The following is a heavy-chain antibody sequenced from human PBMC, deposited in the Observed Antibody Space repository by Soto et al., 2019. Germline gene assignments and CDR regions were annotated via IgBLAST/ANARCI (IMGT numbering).Heavy chain of an antibody. Sequence: EVQLLESGGDLVQPGGSLRLSCAAAGFMFSSYGMSWVRQAPGKGLQWVATIHSSGGSTHYAESVRGRFTISRDNSRDTLYLQMNSLRAEDTAVYYCAKDPSTGPPDCWGQGALVTVSS. CDR3: AKDPSTGPPDC. V-gene: IGHV3-23*01. D-gene: IGHD3-9*01. CDR2: IHSSGGST. CDR1: GFMFSSYG. J-gene: IGHJ4*02.